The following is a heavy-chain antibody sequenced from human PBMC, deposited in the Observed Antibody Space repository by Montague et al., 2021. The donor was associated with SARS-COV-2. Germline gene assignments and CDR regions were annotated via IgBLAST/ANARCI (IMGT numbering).Heavy chain of an antibody. V-gene: IGHV4-59*13. J-gene: IGHJ4*02. CDR3: ARGVVAAPATCDY. CDR1: GDSISGFY. D-gene: IGHD6-13*01. Sequence: SETLSLTRTVSGDSISGFYWNWIRQPPGKGLEWIGKIYYSGITNYNPSLKSRVTTSVDTSKNQFSLKLISVTAADTALYYCARGVVAAPATCDYWGQGTLVTVSS. CDR2: IYYSGIT.